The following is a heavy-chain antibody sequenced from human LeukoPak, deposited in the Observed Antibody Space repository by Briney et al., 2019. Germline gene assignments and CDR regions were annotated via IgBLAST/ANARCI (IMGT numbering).Heavy chain of an antibody. CDR1: GFTFSSYS. J-gene: IGHJ3*02. CDR2: ISSSSTI. CDR3: ARGSRAGTGAFDI. Sequence: GGSLRLSCAASGFTFSSYSMNWVRQAPGKGLEWVSYISSSSTIYYADSVKGRFTISRDNAKNSLYLQMNSLRAEDTAVYYCARGSRAGTGAFDIWGQGTMVTVSS. D-gene: IGHD6-13*01. V-gene: IGHV3-48*04.